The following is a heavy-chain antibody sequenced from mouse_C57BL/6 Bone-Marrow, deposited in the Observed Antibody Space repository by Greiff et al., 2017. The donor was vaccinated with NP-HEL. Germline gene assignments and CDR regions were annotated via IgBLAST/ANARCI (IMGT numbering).Heavy chain of an antibody. D-gene: IGHD2-5*01. CDR3: ARHYYSNYFDY. CDR1: GFTFSSYG. Sequence: EVKLVESGGDLVKPGGSLKLSCAASGFTFSSYGMSWVRQTPDKRLEWVATISSGGSYTYYPDSVKGRFTFTRDNAKNTLYLQMSSLTSEDTAMYYCARHYYSNYFDYWGQGTTLTVSS. J-gene: IGHJ2*01. V-gene: IGHV5-6*01. CDR2: ISSGGSYT.